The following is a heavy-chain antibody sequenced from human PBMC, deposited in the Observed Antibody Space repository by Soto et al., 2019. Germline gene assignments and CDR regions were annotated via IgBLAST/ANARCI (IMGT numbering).Heavy chain of an antibody. CDR1: GDSVSSNSAA. J-gene: IGHJ6*02. CDR2: TYYRSKWYN. D-gene: IGHD2-2*01. CDR3: ARGGVVPAAAYYYYGMDV. V-gene: IGHV6-1*01. Sequence: SQTLSLTGAISGDSVSSNSAAWNWIRQSPSRGLEWLGRTYYRSKWYNDYAVSVKSRITINPDTSKNQFSLQLNSVTPEDTAVYYCARGGVVPAAAYYYYGMDVWGQGTTVTVSS.